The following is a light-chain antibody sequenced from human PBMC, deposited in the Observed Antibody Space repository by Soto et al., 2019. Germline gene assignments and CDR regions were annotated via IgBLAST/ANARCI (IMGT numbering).Light chain of an antibody. CDR2: GAS. CDR1: QSVSSS. V-gene: IGKV3D-15*01. Sequence: EVVLTQSPGTLSLSPGERATLSCRASQSVSSSYLAWYQHKPGQAPRLLIYGASTRATGVPARFSGSRSGPDFTLTISSLQSEDFALYYCQQYNKWPLITFGQGTRLEIK. J-gene: IGKJ5*01. CDR3: QQYNKWPLIT.